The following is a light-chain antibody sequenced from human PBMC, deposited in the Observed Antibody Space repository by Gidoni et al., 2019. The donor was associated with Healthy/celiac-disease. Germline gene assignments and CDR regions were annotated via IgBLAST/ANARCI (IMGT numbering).Light chain of an antibody. CDR3: QQYGSSRT. CDR2: GAS. J-gene: IGKJ1*01. V-gene: IGKV3-20*01. CDR1: QSVSSSY. Sequence: GTLSCRASQSVSSSYLAWYQQKPGQAPRLLIYGASSRATGIPDRFSGSGSGTDFTLTISRLEPEDFAVYYCQQYGSSRTFGQGTKVEIK.